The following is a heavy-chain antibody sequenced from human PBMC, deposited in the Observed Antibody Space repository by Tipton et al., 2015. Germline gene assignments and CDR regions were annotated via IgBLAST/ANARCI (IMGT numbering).Heavy chain of an antibody. V-gene: IGHV1-69*01. Sequence: QSGAEVKKPGSSVKVSCKSSGGTFTSHVIAWVRQAPGQGLEWMGGIIPIFGTANYAQKFQGRVTITADESTSTAYMELSSLRSEDTAVYYCAKGDRGYSYYGPFDYWGQGTLVTVSS. CDR1: GGTFTSHV. D-gene: IGHD5-18*01. J-gene: IGHJ4*02. CDR3: AKGDRGYSYYGPFDY. CDR2: IIPIFGTA.